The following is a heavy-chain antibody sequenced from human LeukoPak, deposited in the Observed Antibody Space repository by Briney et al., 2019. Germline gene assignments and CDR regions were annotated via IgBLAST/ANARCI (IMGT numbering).Heavy chain of an antibody. CDR2: ISAYNGNT. J-gene: IGHJ4*02. CDR3: ARGFCSDEICQVFTH. D-gene: IGHD3-3*01. CDR1: GYTFTSYG. V-gene: IGHV1-18*01. Sequence: ASVKVSCKATGYTFTSYGISWVRQAPGQGLEWMGWISAYNGNTNYAQKLQGRVTMTTDTSTSTAYMELRSLRSDDTALYYCARGFCSDEICQVFTHWGQGTLVTVSS.